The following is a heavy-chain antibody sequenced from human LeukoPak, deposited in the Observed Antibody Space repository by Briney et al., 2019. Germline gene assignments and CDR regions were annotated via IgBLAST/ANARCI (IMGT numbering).Heavy chain of an antibody. CDR2: IYHSGST. CDR1: GGSISSGGYS. D-gene: IGHD6-13*01. CDR3: ARAGGIAAAGTGGFDI. Sequence: PSQTLSLTCAVSGGSISSGGYSWSWIRQPPGKGLEWIGYIYHSGSTYYNPSLKSRVTISVDRSKNQFSLKLSSVTAADTAVYYCARAGGIAAAGTGGFDIWGQGTMVTVSS. V-gene: IGHV4-30-2*01. J-gene: IGHJ3*02.